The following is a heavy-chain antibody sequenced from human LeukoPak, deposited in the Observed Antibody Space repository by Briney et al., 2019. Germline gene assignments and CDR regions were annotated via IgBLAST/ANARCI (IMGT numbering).Heavy chain of an antibody. CDR1: GFTFSSYS. Sequence: GGSQRLSCAASGFTFSSYSMNWVRQAPGKGLEWVPSISSSSYIYYADSVKGRFIISRGNAKNSLYLQMNSLRAEDTAVYYCARVKGSSSCFDYWGQGTLVTVSS. CDR2: ISSSSYI. J-gene: IGHJ4*02. V-gene: IGHV3-21*01. D-gene: IGHD6-13*01. CDR3: ARVKGSSSCFDY.